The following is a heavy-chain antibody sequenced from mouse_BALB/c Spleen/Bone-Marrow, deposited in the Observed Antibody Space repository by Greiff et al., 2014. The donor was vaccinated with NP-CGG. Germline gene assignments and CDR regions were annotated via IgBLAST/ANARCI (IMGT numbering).Heavy chain of an antibody. D-gene: IGHD1-2*01. CDR2: INPSNGRT. CDR1: GYTFTSYW. V-gene: IGHV1S81*02. CDR3: ARYATATYWFAY. J-gene: IGHJ3*01. Sequence: LVESGADLVKPGASVKLSCKASGYTFTSYWMHWVKQRPGQGLEWIGEINPSNGRTNYNEKFKSKATLTVDKSSSTAYMQLSSLTSEDSAVYYCARYATATYWFAYWGQGTLVTVSA.